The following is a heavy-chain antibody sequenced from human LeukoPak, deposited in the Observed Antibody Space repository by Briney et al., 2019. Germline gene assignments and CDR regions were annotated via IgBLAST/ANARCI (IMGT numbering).Heavy chain of an antibody. CDR2: IYTSGST. Sequence: SETLSLTCTVSGGAISSYYWSWIRQPPGKGLEWIGRIYTSGSTNYNPSLKSRVTMSVDTSKNQFSLKLSSVTAADTAVYYCARDIIFGVVIGTGWFDPWGQGTLVTVSS. D-gene: IGHD3-3*01. J-gene: IGHJ5*02. V-gene: IGHV4-4*07. CDR3: ARDIIFGVVIGTGWFDP. CDR1: GGAISSYY.